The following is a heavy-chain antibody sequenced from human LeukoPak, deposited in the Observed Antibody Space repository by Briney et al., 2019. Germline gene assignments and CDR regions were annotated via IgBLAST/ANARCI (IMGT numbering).Heavy chain of an antibody. J-gene: IGHJ4*02. CDR2: ISSSSSYI. V-gene: IGHV3-21*01. D-gene: IGHD1-7*01. Sequence: PGGSLRLSCAASGFTFSSYSMNWVRQAPGKGLEWVSSISSSSSYIYYADSVKGRFTISRDNAKNSLYLQMNSLRAEDTAVYYCAREGVTGTNFLGSESYWGQGTLVTVSS. CDR1: GFTFSSYS. CDR3: AREGVTGTNFLGSESY.